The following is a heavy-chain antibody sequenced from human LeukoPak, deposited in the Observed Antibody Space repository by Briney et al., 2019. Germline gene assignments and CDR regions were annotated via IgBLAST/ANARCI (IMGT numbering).Heavy chain of an antibody. J-gene: IGHJ4*02. V-gene: IGHV3-21*01. Sequence: PGGSLRLSCAASGFTFSSYSMNWVRQAPGKGLEWVSSISSSSSYIYYADSVKGRFTISRDNAKNSLHLQMNSLRAEDTAVYYCARASAAGTNFDYWGQGTLVTVSS. CDR2: ISSSSSYI. CDR3: ARASAAGTNFDY. CDR1: GFTFSSYS. D-gene: IGHD6-13*01.